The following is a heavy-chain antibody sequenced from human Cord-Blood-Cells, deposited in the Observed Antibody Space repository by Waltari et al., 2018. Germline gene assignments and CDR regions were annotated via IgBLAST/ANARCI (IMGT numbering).Heavy chain of an antibody. Sequence: QVQLVQSGAEVTKPGASLQVSCKASGYTFTGSHTHLVRQAPGQGLEWMGWINPNRGGTNYAQKFQGRVTMTRDTSISTAYMELSRLRSDDTAVYYCARDVASSSTSCPSDYWGQGTLVTVSS. D-gene: IGHD2-2*01. CDR3: ARDVASSSTSCPSDY. V-gene: IGHV1-2*02. J-gene: IGHJ4*02. CDR2: INPNRGGT. CDR1: GYTFTGSH.